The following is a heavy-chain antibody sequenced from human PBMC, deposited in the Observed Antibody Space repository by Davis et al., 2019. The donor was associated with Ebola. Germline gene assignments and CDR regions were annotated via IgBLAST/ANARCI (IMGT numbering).Heavy chain of an antibody. Sequence: GESLKISCYGSGYSFTNSWIGWVRQVSGNGLEWMGIIYPGAPHTRYRPSFEGHVTISVDKSISTSYLEWGSLKASDTAMYYCAGRDDCRKDGYYSGRCNIDSWGQGTLVTVSS. J-gene: IGHJ4*02. CDR3: AGRDDCRKDGYYSGRCNIDS. D-gene: IGHD5-24*01. CDR2: IYPGAPHT. CDR1: GYSFTNSW. V-gene: IGHV5-51*01.